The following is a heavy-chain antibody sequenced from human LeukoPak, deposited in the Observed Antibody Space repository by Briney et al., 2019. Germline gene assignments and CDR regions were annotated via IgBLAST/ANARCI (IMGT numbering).Heavy chain of an antibody. CDR3: ASGASVLRFLEWLFSDY. CDR2: ISSSSSYI. V-gene: IGHV3-21*01. CDR1: GFTFSSYS. D-gene: IGHD3-3*01. Sequence: GGSLRLSCAASGFTFSSYSMNWVRQAPGKGLEWVSSISSSSSYIYYADSVKGRFTISRDNSKNTLYLQMNSLRAEDTAVYYCASGASVLRFLEWLFSDYWGQGTLVTVSS. J-gene: IGHJ4*02.